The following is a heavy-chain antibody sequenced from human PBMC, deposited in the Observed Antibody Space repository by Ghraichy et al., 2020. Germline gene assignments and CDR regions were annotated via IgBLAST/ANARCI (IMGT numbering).Heavy chain of an antibody. CDR3: ARDLQRYSYGPVEAFDI. CDR2: IIPIFGTA. Sequence: SVKVSCKASGGTFSSYAISWVRQAPGQGLEWMGGIIPIFGTANYAQKFQGRVTITADESTSTAYMELSSLRSEDTAVYYCARDLQRYSYGPVEAFDIWGQGTMVTVSS. J-gene: IGHJ3*02. V-gene: IGHV1-69*13. CDR1: GGTFSSYA. D-gene: IGHD5-18*01.